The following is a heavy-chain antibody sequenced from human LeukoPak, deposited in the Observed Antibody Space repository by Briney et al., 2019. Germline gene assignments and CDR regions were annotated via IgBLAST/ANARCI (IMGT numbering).Heavy chain of an antibody. Sequence: PGGSLRLSCAASGFTFSNNAMSWVRQAPGKGLEWVSYISSSSSTIYYADSVKGRFTISRDSPKNSLYLQMNSLRDEDTAVYYCTPHRDGSYPFDYWGQGTLVTVSS. D-gene: IGHD1-26*01. CDR3: TPHRDGSYPFDY. J-gene: IGHJ4*02. CDR1: GFTFSNNA. CDR2: ISSSSSTI. V-gene: IGHV3-48*02.